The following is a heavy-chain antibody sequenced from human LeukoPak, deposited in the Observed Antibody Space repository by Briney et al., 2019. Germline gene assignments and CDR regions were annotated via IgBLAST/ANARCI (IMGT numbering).Heavy chain of an antibody. CDR1: GFTFSNAW. V-gene: IGHV3-15*01. D-gene: IGHD1-26*01. CDR3: ARDVSGSFDY. Sequence: GGSLRLSCAASGFTFSNAWMSWVRQAPGRGLEWVGRIKSKTDGGTTDYAAPVKGRFTISRDNSKNTLYLQMNSLRAEDTAVYYCARDVSGSFDYWGQGTLVTVSS. J-gene: IGHJ4*02. CDR2: IKSKTDGGTT.